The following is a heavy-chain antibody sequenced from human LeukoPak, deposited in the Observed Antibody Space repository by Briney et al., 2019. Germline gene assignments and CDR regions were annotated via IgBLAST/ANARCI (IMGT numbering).Heavy chain of an antibody. J-gene: IGHJ4*02. Sequence: GGSLRLSCAVSGITLSNYGMSWVRQAPGKGLEWVAGISDSGGRTNYADSVKGRITISRDNPKNTLYLQMNSLRAEDTAVYFCAKRGVVIRVILVGFHKEAYYFDSWGQGALVTVSA. CDR1: GITLSNYG. CDR3: AKRGVVIRVILVGFHKEAYYFDS. V-gene: IGHV3-23*01. CDR2: ISDSGGRT. D-gene: IGHD3-22*01.